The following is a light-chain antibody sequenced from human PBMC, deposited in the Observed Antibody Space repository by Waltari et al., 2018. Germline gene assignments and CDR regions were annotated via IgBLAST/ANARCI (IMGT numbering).Light chain of an antibody. V-gene: IGLV2-14*03. CDR2: DVS. J-gene: IGLJ2*01. CDR3: SSYTSSSTPGVV. CDR1: SSDVGGYHY. Sequence: QSALTQPASVSGSPGQSITISCTGTSSDVGGYHYVSWYQQHPGKAPKLMIYDVSNRPSGVSNRFSGSKSGNTASLTISGLQAEDEADYYCSSYTSSSTPGVVFGGGTKLTVL.